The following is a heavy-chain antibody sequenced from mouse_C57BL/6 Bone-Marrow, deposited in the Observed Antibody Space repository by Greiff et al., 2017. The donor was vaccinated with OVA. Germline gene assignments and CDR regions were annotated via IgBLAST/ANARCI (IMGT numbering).Heavy chain of an antibody. D-gene: IGHD1-1*01. J-gene: IGHJ4*01. CDR3: AISSSYYYAMDY. Sequence: QVQLQQPGAELVKPGASVKLSCKASGYTFTSYWMQWVKQRPGRGLEWIGEIDPSDSYTNYNQKFKGKATLTVDTSSSTAYMQLSSLTSEDSAVYYCAISSSYYYAMDYWGQGTSVTVSS. CDR2: IDPSDSYT. V-gene: IGHV1-50*01. CDR1: GYTFTSYW.